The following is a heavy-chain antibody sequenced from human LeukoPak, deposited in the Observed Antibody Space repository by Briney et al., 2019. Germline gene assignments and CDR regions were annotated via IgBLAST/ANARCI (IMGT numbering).Heavy chain of an antibody. V-gene: IGHV5-51*01. Sequence: GESLKISCKGSGYSFTSYWIGWVRQMPGKGLEWMGIIYPGDSDTRYSPSFQGQVTISADKSISTAYLQWSSLKAPDTAMYYCARRIGYCSSTSCYYWFDPWGQGTLVTVSS. D-gene: IGHD2-2*03. J-gene: IGHJ5*02. CDR2: IYPGDSDT. CDR3: ARRIGYCSSTSCYYWFDP. CDR1: GYSFTSYW.